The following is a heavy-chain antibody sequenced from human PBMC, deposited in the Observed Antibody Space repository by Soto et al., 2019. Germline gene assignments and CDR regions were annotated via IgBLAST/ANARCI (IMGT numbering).Heavy chain of an antibody. V-gene: IGHV3-33*01. Sequence: PGGSLRLSCAASGVTFSNYGMHWVRQAPGKGLEWVAIIWHDGNNKYYADSVRGRFIISRDNSKNRLYLQMNSLRAEDSAVYYCARDLVRAYDSYGLDDWAQGTPVTVCS. CDR1: GVTFSNYG. CDR2: IWHDGNNK. D-gene: IGHD1-26*01. J-gene: IGHJ6*02. CDR3: ARDLVRAYDSYGLDD.